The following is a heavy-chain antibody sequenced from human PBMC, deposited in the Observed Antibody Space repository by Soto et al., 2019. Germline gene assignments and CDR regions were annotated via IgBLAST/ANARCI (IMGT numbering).Heavy chain of an antibody. V-gene: IGHV1-2*02. CDR2: INPTSGDT. Sequence: ASVKVSCKASGYSFTGYYIHWVRQAPGQGLEWMGWINPTSGDTNYAQKFQGRVTMTRDTSISTAFMDLTRLTFDDTAVYYCARHNGYRAWLDPWSMGTRVTVSS. CDR1: GYSFTGYY. D-gene: IGHD5-18*01. CDR3: ARHNGYRAWLDP. J-gene: IGHJ5*02.